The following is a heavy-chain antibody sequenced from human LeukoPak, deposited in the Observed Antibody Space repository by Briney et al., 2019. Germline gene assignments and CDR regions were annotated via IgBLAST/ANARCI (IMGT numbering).Heavy chain of an antibody. Sequence: PSETLSLTCSVSGGSISNYYWSWIRQSPGKGLEWIGYIYYSGSTSYYPSLKSRVTILLDTSKNQFSLKLNSVTAADTAVYYCARSGLDSRYYFGMDVWGQGTTVTVSS. D-gene: IGHD5-12*01. CDR1: GGSISNYY. CDR2: IYYSGST. CDR3: ARSGLDSRYYFGMDV. J-gene: IGHJ6*02. V-gene: IGHV4-59*08.